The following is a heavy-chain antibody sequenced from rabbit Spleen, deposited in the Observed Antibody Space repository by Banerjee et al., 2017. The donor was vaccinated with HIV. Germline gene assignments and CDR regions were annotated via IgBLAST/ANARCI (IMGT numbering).Heavy chain of an antibody. D-gene: IGHD7-1*01. CDR3: AREYPGWAIASYSGYGMDL. Sequence: QQQLEESGGGLVKPGGTLTLTCKASGIDFSSSYYVCWVRQAPGKGLEWIACIYAGSSGFVGATYYATWPIGRFTISKTSSTTVTLQMTSLTAADTATYFCAREYPGWAIASYSGYGMDLWGPGTLVTVS. CDR2: IYAGSSGFVGAT. V-gene: IGHV1S45*01. CDR1: GIDFSSSYY. J-gene: IGHJ6*01.